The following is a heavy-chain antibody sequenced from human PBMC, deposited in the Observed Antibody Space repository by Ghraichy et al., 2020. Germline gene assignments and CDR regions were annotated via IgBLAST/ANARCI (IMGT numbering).Heavy chain of an antibody. J-gene: IGHJ4*02. CDR3: AKQINSWYEPIDY. CDR2: MSGSGGST. V-gene: IGHV3-23*01. CDR1: GFTFSNYA. D-gene: IGHD6-13*01. Sequence: GGSLRLSCVASGFTFSNYAMSWVRQAPGKGLEWVSSMSGSGGSTFYADSLQGRFTISRDYSKNTLYLQMNSLRAEDTAIYYCAKQINSWYEPIDYWGQGTLVTVSS.